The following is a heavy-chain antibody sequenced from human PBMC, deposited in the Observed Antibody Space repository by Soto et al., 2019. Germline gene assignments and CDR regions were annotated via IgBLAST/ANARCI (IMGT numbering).Heavy chain of an antibody. Sequence: LACAAWGFTFSRYAMSWVSQASGKGLEGVSAISGSGGSTYDADSVKGRFTISRDNSKNTLYLQMNSLRAEGTAVYYCSKGVVATAYYYYVPGVWAQGTRETDS. D-gene: IGHD5-18*01. V-gene: IGHV3-23*01. J-gene: IGHJ6*02. CDR2: ISGSGGST. CDR1: GFTFSRYA. CDR3: SKGVVATAYYYYVPGV.